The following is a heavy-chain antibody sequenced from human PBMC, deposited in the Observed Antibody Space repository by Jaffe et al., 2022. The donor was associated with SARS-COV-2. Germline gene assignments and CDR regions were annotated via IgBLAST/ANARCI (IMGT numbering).Heavy chain of an antibody. D-gene: IGHD2-21*02. V-gene: IGHV3-53*04. CDR2: IYSGGST. J-gene: IGHJ4*02. CDR3: ARVESIPYCGGDCLGLPDY. Sequence: EVQLVESGGGLVQPGGSLRLSCAASGFTVSSNYMSWVRQAPGKGLEWVSVIYSGGSTYYADSVKGRFTISRHNSKNTLYLQMNSLRAEDTAVYYCARVESIPYCGGDCLGLPDYWGQGTLVTVSS. CDR1: GFTVSSNY.